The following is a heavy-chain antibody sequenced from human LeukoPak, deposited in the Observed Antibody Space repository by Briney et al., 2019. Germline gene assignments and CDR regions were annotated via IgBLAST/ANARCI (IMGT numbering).Heavy chain of an antibody. CDR1: GYTFTSYG. CDR2: ISAYNGNT. D-gene: IGHD2-15*01. V-gene: IGHV1-18*01. J-gene: IGHJ4*02. CDR3: ARGYCSGGSCYYYFDY. Sequence: ASVEVSCKASGYTFTSYGISWVRQAPGQGLEWMGWISAYNGNTNYAQKLQGRVTMTTDTSTSTAYMELRSLRSDDTAVYYCARGYCSGGSCYYYFDYWGQGTLVTVSS.